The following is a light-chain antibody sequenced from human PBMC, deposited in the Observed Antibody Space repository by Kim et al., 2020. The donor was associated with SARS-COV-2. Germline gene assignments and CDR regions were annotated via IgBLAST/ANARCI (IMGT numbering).Light chain of an antibody. CDR1: STDVGGYNL. CDR3: PSYAGSITVYV. Sequence: QSALTQPASVSGSPGQSITVSCTGTSTDVGGYNLVSWYQHHPGTAPKLMIYDVSKRPSGVSDRFSGSKSANTASLTISGLQAEDEADYFCPSYAGSITVYVFGTGTKVTVL. J-gene: IGLJ1*01. CDR2: DVS. V-gene: IGLV2-23*02.